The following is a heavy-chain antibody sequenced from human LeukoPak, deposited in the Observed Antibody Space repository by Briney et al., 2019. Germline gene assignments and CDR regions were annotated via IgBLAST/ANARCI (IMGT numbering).Heavy chain of an antibody. V-gene: IGHV1-24*01. Sequence: ASVTVSFKVSGYTLTELSMHWVRQAPGKGGEGMGGFDPEDGETIYAQKFQGRVTMTEDTSTDTAYMELSSLRSEDTAVYYCATGVGWELLHYFDYWGQGTLVTVSS. J-gene: IGHJ4*02. CDR1: GYTLTELS. D-gene: IGHD1-26*01. CDR3: ATGVGWELLHYFDY. CDR2: FDPEDGET.